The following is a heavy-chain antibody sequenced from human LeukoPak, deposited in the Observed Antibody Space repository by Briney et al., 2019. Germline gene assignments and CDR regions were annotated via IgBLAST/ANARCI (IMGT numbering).Heavy chain of an antibody. V-gene: IGHV1-18*04. Sequence: ASVKVSCKASGYTFTSYGISWVRQAPGQGLEWMGWISAYNGNTNYAQKLQGRVTMTTDTSTSTAYMELRSPRSDDTAVYYCARDGRGYSYGSYYFDYWGQGTLVTVSS. CDR1: GYTFTSYG. J-gene: IGHJ4*02. CDR3: ARDGRGYSYGSYYFDY. D-gene: IGHD5-18*01. CDR2: ISAYNGNT.